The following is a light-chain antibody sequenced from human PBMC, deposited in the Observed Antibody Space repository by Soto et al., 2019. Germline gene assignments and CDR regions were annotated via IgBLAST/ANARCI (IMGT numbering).Light chain of an antibody. Sequence: EIVMTQSPATLSVSPGEGATLSCRASQSVRSNLAWYRQKPGQAPSLLIYGASTRASGIPAKFSASGSRTEFALTISSLQSEDFAVYYCQQYNNWPYTFGQGTRLEIK. CDR3: QQYNNWPYT. CDR2: GAS. J-gene: IGKJ2*01. CDR1: QSVRSN. V-gene: IGKV3-15*01.